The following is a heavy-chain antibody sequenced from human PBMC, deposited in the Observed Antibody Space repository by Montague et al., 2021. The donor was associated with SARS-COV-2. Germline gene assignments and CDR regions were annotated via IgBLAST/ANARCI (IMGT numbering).Heavy chain of an antibody. J-gene: IGHJ4*02. V-gene: IGHV3-30*04. Sequence: SLRLSCAASGFTFSSYAMHWVRQAPGKGLEWVAVISHDGSNKYYADSVKGRFTISRGNSKNTLYLQMNSLRAEDTAVYYCASSLVWFEIDYWGQGTLVTVSS. D-gene: IGHD3-10*01. CDR3: ASSLVWFEIDY. CDR1: GFTFSSYA. CDR2: ISHDGSNK.